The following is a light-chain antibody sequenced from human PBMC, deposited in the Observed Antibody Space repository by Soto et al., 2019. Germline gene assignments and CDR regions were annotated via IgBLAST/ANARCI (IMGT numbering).Light chain of an antibody. CDR2: GAS. Sequence: DVRMTQSPSSLSASVGDTITITCRASRTINTYLNWFQQKPGEPPRLLIYGASTLHDGVPSRFSGSGSGADFTLTISGLQPEDFAVYYCQKYNNWPLYTFGQGTKLEIK. J-gene: IGKJ2*01. CDR3: QKYNNWPLYT. CDR1: RTINTY. V-gene: IGKV1-39*02.